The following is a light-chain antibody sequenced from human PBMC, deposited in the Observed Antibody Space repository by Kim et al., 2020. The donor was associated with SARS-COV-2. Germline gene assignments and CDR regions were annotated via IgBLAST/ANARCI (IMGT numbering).Light chain of an antibody. CDR2: STS. CDR3: LLFFAGTYV. CDR1: TGAVTSGYY. V-gene: IGLV7-43*01. Sequence: PGGTVTLTCASSTGAVTSGYYPNWFQQKPGQAPRALLYSTSNRHSWTPARFSGSLLGGKAALTLSGVQPEDEAEYYCLLFFAGTYVFGTGTKVTVL. J-gene: IGLJ1*01.